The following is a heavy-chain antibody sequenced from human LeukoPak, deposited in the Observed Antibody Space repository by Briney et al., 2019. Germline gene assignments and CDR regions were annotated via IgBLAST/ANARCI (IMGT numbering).Heavy chain of an antibody. CDR2: ISYDGSNK. V-gene: IGHV3-30-3*01. D-gene: IGHD3-3*01. CDR3: ARDQGVYYDFWSGYSGIDY. J-gene: IGHJ4*02. Sequence: PGGSLRLSCAASGFTFSSYAMHWVRQAPGKGLEWVAVISYDGSNKYYAVSVKGRFTISRDNSKNTLYLQMNSLRAEDTAVYYCARDQGVYYDFWSGYSGIDYWGQGTLVTVSS. CDR1: GFTFSSYA.